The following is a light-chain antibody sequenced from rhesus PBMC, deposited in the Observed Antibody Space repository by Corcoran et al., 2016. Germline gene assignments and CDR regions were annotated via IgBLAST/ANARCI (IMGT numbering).Light chain of an antibody. CDR1: QGISKY. Sequence: DIQMTQSPSSLSASVGDTVTITCQASQGISKYLAWYQQKPGKASKVLIYDASTLQSGVPSRFSGSGSGTEFTLTISSLQPEDFATYYCQQHNSYPFTFGPGTKLDIK. CDR2: DAS. CDR3: QQHNSYPFT. J-gene: IGKJ3*01. V-gene: IGKV1-25*01.